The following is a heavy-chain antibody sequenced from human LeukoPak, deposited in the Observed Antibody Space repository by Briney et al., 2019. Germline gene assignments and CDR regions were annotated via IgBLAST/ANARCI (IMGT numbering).Heavy chain of an antibody. Sequence: ASVKVSCKASGYTFTGYYMHGVRQAPGQGLEWMGWINPNSGGTNYAQKFQGRVTMTRDTSISTAYMELSRLRSDDTAVYYCAREAILSIAAAANPYFDYWGQGTLVTVSS. CDR1: GYTFTGYY. V-gene: IGHV1-2*02. J-gene: IGHJ4*02. D-gene: IGHD6-13*01. CDR2: INPNSGGT. CDR3: AREAILSIAAAANPYFDY.